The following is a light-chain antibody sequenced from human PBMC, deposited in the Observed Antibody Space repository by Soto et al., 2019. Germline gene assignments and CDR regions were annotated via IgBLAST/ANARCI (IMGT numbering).Light chain of an antibody. V-gene: IGLV2-14*01. CDR1: SSDVGGYNY. CDR3: SSYTSSSSLVV. J-gene: IGLJ2*01. CDR2: DVS. Sequence: QSALTQPASVSGAPGQSITISCTGTSSDVGGYNYVSWYQQHPGKAPKLMIYDVSNRPSGVSNRFSGSTSGNTASLTISGLHDEDEADYYCSSYTSSSSLVVFGGGTKLTVL.